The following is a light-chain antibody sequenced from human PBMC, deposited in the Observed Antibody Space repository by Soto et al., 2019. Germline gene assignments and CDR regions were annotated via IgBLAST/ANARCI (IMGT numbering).Light chain of an antibody. V-gene: IGKV1-5*01. CDR3: QQYTRYPYA. J-gene: IGKJ2*01. Sequence: DIQMTHSPSTLSASVGDRVSISCRASQSLDKWLAWYQQKPGEAPKLLVSDASNLESGVSSRFTGSGSGTEFTLTISSLQPDDFATYYCQQYTRYPYAFGQGTKVDIK. CDR2: DAS. CDR1: QSLDKW.